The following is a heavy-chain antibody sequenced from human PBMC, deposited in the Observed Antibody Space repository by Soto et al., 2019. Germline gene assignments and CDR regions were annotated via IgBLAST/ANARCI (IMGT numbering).Heavy chain of an antibody. J-gene: IGHJ3*02. V-gene: IGHV1-18*01. CDR3: ARGLRYFDWLLPKAPFDAFDI. CDR1: GYTFTSYG. CDR2: ISAYIGNT. D-gene: IGHD3-9*01. Sequence: ASVKVSCKASGYTFTSYGISWVRQAPGQGLEWMGWISAYIGNTNYAQKLQGRVTMTTDTSTSTAYMELRSLRSDDTAVYYCARGLRYFDWLLPKAPFDAFDIWGQGTMVTVSS.